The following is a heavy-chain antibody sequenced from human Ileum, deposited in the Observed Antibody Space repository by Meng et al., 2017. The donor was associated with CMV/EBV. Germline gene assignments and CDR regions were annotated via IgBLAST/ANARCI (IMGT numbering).Heavy chain of an antibody. V-gene: IGHV1-8*02. Sequence: ASVKVSCKASGYTFTSYGISWVRQAPGQGLEWMGWISAYNGNTGYAQKFQGRVTMTRNTSISTAYMELSSLRSEDTAVYYCARERKLYRYYYYYYGMDVWGQGTTVTVSS. D-gene: IGHD2-2*02. J-gene: IGHJ6*02. CDR2: ISAYNGNT. CDR1: GYTFTSYG. CDR3: ARERKLYRYYYYYYGMDV.